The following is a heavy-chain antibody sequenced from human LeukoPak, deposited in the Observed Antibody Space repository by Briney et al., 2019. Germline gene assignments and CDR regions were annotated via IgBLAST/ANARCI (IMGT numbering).Heavy chain of an antibody. CDR3: ARAARYYETSNFDY. Sequence: PSETLSLTCTVSGDSISSYYWSWIRQPAGKGLEWIGRIYTSGSTNYNPSLKSRVTTSVDTSKNQFSLKLSSVTAADTAVYYCARAARYYETSNFDYWGQGTLVTVSS. CDR1: GDSISSYY. J-gene: IGHJ4*02. D-gene: IGHD3-22*01. V-gene: IGHV4-4*07. CDR2: IYTSGST.